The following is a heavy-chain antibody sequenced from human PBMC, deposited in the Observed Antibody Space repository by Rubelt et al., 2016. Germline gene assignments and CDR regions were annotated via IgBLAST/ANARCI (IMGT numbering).Heavy chain of an antibody. CDR2: IYSGGST. CDR1: GFTVSSNY. Sequence: EVQLVESGGGLVQPGGSLRLSCAASGFTVSSNYMSWVRQAPGKGLEWVSVIYSGGSTYYADSLKGRFTISRDNSKNTLYLQMNSLRAEDTAVYYCARGPRIDTAMVTSNYDSSGYLYYFDYWGQGTLVTVSS. J-gene: IGHJ4*02. D-gene: IGHD3-22*01. V-gene: IGHV3-66*01. CDR3: ARGPRIDTAMVTSNYDSSGYLYYFDY.